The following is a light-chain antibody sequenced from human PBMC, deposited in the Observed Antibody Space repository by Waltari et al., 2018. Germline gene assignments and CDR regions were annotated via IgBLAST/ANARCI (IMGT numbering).Light chain of an antibody. CDR2: WAS. Sequence: INCKSSQSVLYSSNNKNYLAWYQQKPGQPPKLLIYWASTRESGVPDRFSGSGSGTDFTLTISSLQAEDVAVYYCQQYYSTPTFGPGTKVDIK. CDR3: QQYYSTPT. CDR1: QSVLYSSNNKNY. J-gene: IGKJ3*01. V-gene: IGKV4-1*01.